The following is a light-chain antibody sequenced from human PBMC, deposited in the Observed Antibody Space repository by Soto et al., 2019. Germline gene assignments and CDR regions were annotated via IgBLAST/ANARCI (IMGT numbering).Light chain of an antibody. V-gene: IGKV1-9*01. J-gene: IGKJ5*01. CDR1: QGISSY. CDR2: AAS. CDR3: QQFNSYPIT. Sequence: DIQLTQSPSFLSASVLERFTITCRASQGISSYLAWYQQKPGKAPKLLIYAASTLQSGVPSRFSGSGSGTEFTLTVSSLQPEDFATYYCQQFNSYPITFGQGTRLEIK.